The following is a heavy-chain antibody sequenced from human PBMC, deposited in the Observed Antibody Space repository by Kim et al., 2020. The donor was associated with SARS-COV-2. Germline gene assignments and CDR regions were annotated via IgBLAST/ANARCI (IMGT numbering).Heavy chain of an antibody. V-gene: IGHV3-23*01. CDR1: GFTFNNYA. D-gene: IGHD6-13*01. CDR3: AKESAFIATADSYFDY. CDR2: ISGRGGST. Sequence: GGSLRLSCAASGFTFNNYAMSWVRQAPGKGLEWVSTISGRGGSTYYADSVKGRFTISRDNSKNTLYLQINSLRAEDTAVYYCAKESAFIATADSYFDYWGQGTLVTVSS. J-gene: IGHJ4*02.